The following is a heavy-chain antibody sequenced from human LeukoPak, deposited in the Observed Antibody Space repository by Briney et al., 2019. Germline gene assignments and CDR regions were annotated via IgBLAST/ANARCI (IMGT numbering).Heavy chain of an antibody. Sequence: PGGSLRLSCAASGFTFSGSAIHWVRQASGKGLEWVGRIKSKANSYVTAYAASVKGRFTISRDDSKNTAYLQMNSLKTEDTAVYYCTRHPPYFHDSSGRGVNWGQGTLVTVSS. CDR2: IKSKANSYVT. CDR3: TRHPPYFHDSSGRGVN. V-gene: IGHV3-73*01. D-gene: IGHD3-22*01. J-gene: IGHJ4*02. CDR1: GFTFSGSA.